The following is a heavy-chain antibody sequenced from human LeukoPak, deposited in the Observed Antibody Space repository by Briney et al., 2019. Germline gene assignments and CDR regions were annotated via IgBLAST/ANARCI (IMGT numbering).Heavy chain of an antibody. CDR2: MYSSGST. Sequence: SSETLSLTCTVSGVSISTFYWSWIRQPPGKGLEWIGYMYSSGSTNYNPSLKSRVTLSLDTSKNQFSLKLSSVTAADTAVYYCARGRTTYYSDSVAYYRDAFDIWGQGTMVTVSS. CDR3: ARGRTTYYSDSVAYYRDAFDI. CDR1: GVSISTFY. J-gene: IGHJ3*02. D-gene: IGHD3-22*01. V-gene: IGHV4-59*01.